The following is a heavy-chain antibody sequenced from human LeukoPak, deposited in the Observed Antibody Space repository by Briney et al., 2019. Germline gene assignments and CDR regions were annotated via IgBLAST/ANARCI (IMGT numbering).Heavy chain of an antibody. D-gene: IGHD1-1*01. CDR1: GFTVTSNF. Sequence: GGSLRLSCAVSGFTVTSNFMSWVRQAPGKGLEWVSVIYDCGDTYYADSVKGRFTVSRDTSKNTLYLQLNNLGAEDTAVYYCAGRRANTCNFCFVYWGQGTLVTVSS. CDR3: AGRRANTCNFCFVY. J-gene: IGHJ4*02. CDR2: IYDCGDT. V-gene: IGHV3-66*02.